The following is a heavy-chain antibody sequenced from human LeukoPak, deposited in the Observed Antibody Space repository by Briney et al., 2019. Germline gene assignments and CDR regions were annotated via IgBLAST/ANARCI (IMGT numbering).Heavy chain of an antibody. Sequence: PSETLSLTCTVSGGSISSYYWSWIRQPAGKGLEWIGRIYTSGSTNYNPSLKSRVTMSVDTSKNQFSLKLSSVTAADTAVYYCARSVGGSFDWFARVDAFDIWGQGTMVTVSS. V-gene: IGHV4-4*07. J-gene: IGHJ3*02. CDR1: GGSISSYY. D-gene: IGHD3-9*01. CDR2: IYTSGST. CDR3: ARSVGGSFDWFARVDAFDI.